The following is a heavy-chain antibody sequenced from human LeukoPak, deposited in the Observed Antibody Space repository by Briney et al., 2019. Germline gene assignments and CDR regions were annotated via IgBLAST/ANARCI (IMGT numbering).Heavy chain of an antibody. J-gene: IGHJ6*03. V-gene: IGHV7-4-1*02. CDR3: ARDLGFGVVKYYYMDV. Sequence: ASVKVSCKASGYTFTSYAMNWVRQAPGQGLEWMGWINTNTGNPTYAQGFTGRFVFSLDTSVSTAYLQISSLKAEDTAVYYCARDLGFGVVKYYYMDVWGKGTTVTVSS. CDR1: GYTFTSYA. D-gene: IGHD3-3*01. CDR2: INTNTGNP.